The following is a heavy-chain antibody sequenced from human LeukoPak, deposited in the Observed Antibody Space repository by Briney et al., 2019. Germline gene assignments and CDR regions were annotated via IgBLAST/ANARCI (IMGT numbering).Heavy chain of an antibody. D-gene: IGHD6-13*01. Sequence: PSETLSLTCTVSGGSISSSSYYWGWIRQPPGKGLEWIGSIYYSGSTYYNPSLKSRVTISVDTSKNQFSLKLSSVTAADTAVYYCARGIHSSWYQYYFDYWGQGTLVTVSS. V-gene: IGHV4-39*07. J-gene: IGHJ4*02. CDR1: GGSISSSSYY. CDR2: IYYSGST. CDR3: ARGIHSSWYQYYFDY.